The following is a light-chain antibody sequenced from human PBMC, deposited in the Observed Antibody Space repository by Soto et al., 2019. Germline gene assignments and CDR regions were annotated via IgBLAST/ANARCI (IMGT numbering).Light chain of an antibody. CDR3: QSYDSSLNYV. Sequence: QSVLTQPPSVSGSPGQRVTISCTGSSSSIGAGYDVHWYQQLLGTAPKLLIYGNNNRPSGVPDRFSGSKSGTSASLAITGLQAEDEADYYCQSYDSSLNYVFGTGTKVTVL. CDR2: GNN. J-gene: IGLJ1*01. CDR1: SSSIGAGYD. V-gene: IGLV1-40*01.